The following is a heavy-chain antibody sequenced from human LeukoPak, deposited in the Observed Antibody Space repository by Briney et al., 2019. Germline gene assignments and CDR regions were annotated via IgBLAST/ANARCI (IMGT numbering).Heavy chain of an antibody. CDR1: GGSISSYY. V-gene: IGHV4-59*01. D-gene: IGHD2-2*01. CDR3: ARDAYCSSTSCYPSN. Sequence: PSETLSPTCTVSGGSISSYYWSWIRQPPGKGLEWIGYIYYSGGTNYNPSLKSRVTISVDTSKNQFSLKLSSVTAADTAVYYCARDAYCSSTSCYPSNWGQGTLVTVSS. CDR2: IYYSGGT. J-gene: IGHJ4*02.